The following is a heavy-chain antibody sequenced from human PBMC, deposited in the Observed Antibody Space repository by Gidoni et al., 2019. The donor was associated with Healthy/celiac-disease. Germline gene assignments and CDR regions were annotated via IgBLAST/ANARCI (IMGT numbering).Heavy chain of an antibody. CDR1: GFTFSSYS. CDR2: ISSSSSYI. V-gene: IGHV3-21*01. J-gene: IGHJ3*02. CDR3: ARDTTGYSSGWYRAFDI. D-gene: IGHD6-19*01. Sequence: EVQLVESGGGLVKPGGSLRLSCAASGFTFSSYSMNWVRQAPGKGMEWVSSISSSSSYIYYADSVKGRFTISRDNAKNSLYLQMNSLRAENTAVYYCARDTTGYSSGWYRAFDIWGQGTMVTVSS.